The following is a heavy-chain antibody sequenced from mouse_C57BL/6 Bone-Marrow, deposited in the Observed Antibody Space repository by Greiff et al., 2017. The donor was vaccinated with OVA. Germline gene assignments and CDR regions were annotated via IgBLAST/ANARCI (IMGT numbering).Heavy chain of an antibody. D-gene: IGHD2-5*01. V-gene: IGHV1-7*01. CDR3: ARGEIVTTLYFDY. Sequence: QVQLKQSGAELAKPGASVKLSCKASGYTFTSYWMHWVKQRPGQGLEWIGYINPSSGYTKYNQKFKDKATLTADKSSSAAYMQLSSLTYEDSAVYYCARGEIVTTLYFDYWGQGTTLTVSS. CDR1: GYTFTSYW. CDR2: INPSSGYT. J-gene: IGHJ2*01.